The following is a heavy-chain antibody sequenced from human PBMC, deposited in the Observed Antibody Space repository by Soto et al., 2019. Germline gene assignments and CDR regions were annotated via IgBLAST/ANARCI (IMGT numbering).Heavy chain of an antibody. CDR2: IYSGGST. J-gene: IGHJ5*02. Sequence: EVQLVESGGGLIQPGGSLRLACTVSGFSVRTNYLSWVRQAPGKGLEWVSVIYSGGSTNYADSVKGRFTLSRDTSKNTLYLQMNSLSVEDKAVYYCARNYAMGGWFDPWGQGTLVTVSS. CDR1: GFSVRTNY. D-gene: IGHD5-18*01. V-gene: IGHV3-53*01. CDR3: ARNYAMGGWFDP.